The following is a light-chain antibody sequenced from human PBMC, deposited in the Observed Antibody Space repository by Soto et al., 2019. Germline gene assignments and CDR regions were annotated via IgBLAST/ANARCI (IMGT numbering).Light chain of an antibody. CDR2: GAS. CDR3: QQYNNWPPWT. CDR1: QNVSNN. V-gene: IGKV3-15*01. Sequence: EIVMTQSPATLSVSPGERATLSYRASQNVSNNLAWYQQKPGQAPRLLIYGASTRATGIPARFSGSGSGTAFTLTISSLQSEDFAVYYCQQYNNWPPWTFGQGTKVEIK. J-gene: IGKJ1*01.